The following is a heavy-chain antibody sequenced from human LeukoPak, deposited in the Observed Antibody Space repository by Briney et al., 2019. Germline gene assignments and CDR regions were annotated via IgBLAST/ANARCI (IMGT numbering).Heavy chain of an antibody. CDR3: AKDLLELLWFDVPPN. CDR2: IRYDGSNK. Sequence: GGSLRLSCAAYGCTFSSYGMHWVRQAPGKGLEWVAFIRYDGSNKYYADSVKGRFTISRDNSKNTLYLQMNSLRAEDTAVYYCAKDLLELLWFDVPPNWGQGTLVNVSS. CDR1: GCTFSSYG. D-gene: IGHD3-10*01. J-gene: IGHJ4*02. V-gene: IGHV3-30*02.